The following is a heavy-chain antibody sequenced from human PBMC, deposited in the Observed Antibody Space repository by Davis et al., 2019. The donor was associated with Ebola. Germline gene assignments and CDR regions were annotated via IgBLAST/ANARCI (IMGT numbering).Heavy chain of an antibody. D-gene: IGHD2-15*01. J-gene: IGHJ4*02. V-gene: IGHV3-23*01. CDR1: GFTFSSFA. CDR3: ARLVAASRWWYFDY. Sequence: GESLKISCAASGFTFSSFAMSWVRQAPGKGLEWVSTISGTSTYTYYADSVKGRFTISRDNSKNTLYLQMNSLRAEDTAVYYCARLVAASRWWYFDYWGQGTLVTVSS. CDR2: ISGTSTYT.